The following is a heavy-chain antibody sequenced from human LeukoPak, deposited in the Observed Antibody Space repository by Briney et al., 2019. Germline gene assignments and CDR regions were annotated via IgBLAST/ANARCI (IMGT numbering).Heavy chain of an antibody. CDR3: AREDWYFDL. V-gene: IGHV1-18*04. CDR2: ISAYNGNT. Sequence: ASVKVSCKASGYTFTGYYMHWVRQAPGQGLEWMGWISAYNGNTNYAQKLQGRVTMTTDTSTSTAYMELRSLRSDDTAVYYCAREDWYFDLWGRGTLVTVSS. J-gene: IGHJ2*01. CDR1: GYTFTGYY.